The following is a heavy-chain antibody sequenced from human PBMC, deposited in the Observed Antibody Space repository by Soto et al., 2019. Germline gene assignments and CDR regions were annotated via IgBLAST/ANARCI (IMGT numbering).Heavy chain of an antibody. CDR2: ISSNGRST. J-gene: IGHJ4*02. V-gene: IGHV3-64*01. Sequence: EVQLVESGGGLVQPGGSLRLSCATSGFTFSTYAMHWVRQDPGQGLEYVSAISSNGRSTYYANSVKGRFTISRDNTKNTLYLQMDSLIAEDMAVYYCARDRCTNGVCYAPSDYWGQGTLVTVSS. CDR3: ARDRCTNGVCYAPSDY. D-gene: IGHD2-8*01. CDR1: GFTFSTYA.